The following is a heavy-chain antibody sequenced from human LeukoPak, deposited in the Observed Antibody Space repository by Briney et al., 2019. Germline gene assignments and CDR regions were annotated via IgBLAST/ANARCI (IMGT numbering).Heavy chain of an antibody. V-gene: IGHV4-39*01. Sequence: SETLSLTCTVSGGSISSSSYYWGWIRQPPGKGLEWIGSIYYSGSTYYNPSLKSRVTISVDTSKNQFSLKLSSVTAADTAVYYCARHGPYYYGSGSYSKQCFYYYYMDVWGKGTTVTISS. D-gene: IGHD3-10*01. CDR2: IYYSGST. CDR3: ARHGPYYYGSGSYSKQCFYYYYMDV. CDR1: GGSISSSSYY. J-gene: IGHJ6*03.